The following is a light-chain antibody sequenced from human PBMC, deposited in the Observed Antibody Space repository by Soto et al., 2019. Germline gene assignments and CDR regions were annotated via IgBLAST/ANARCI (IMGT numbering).Light chain of an antibody. CDR1: STDVYGSNF. CDR2: EVT. CDR3: RSYVGRTLVL. Sequence: QSALTQPPSASGSPGQSVTISCTGTSTDVYGSNFVSWYQQHPVKAPKLLIYEVTERPSGVPEGFSGSKSGNTASLTVSGLQPEDEADYFCRSYVGRTLVLFGAGTKLTVL. J-gene: IGLJ1*01. V-gene: IGLV2-8*01.